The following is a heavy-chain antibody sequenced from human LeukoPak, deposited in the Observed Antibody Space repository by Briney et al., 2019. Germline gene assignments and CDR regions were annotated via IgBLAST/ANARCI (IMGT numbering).Heavy chain of an antibody. CDR3: AREIYFDWLFID. D-gene: IGHD3-9*01. CDR1: GFTFSSHS. J-gene: IGHJ4*02. Sequence: GGSLRLSCAASGFTFSSHSMNWVRQAPGKGLEWVSYISSSSSTIYYADSVRGRFTISRDNAKNSLYLQMNSLRAEDTAVYYCAREIYFDWLFIDWGQGTLVTVSS. V-gene: IGHV3-48*01. CDR2: ISSSSSTI.